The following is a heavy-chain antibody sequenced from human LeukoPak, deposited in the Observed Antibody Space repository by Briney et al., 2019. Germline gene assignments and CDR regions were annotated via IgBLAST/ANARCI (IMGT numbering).Heavy chain of an antibody. CDR1: GFTFSDYY. CDR3: AKDQGGYLTSEYFQH. V-gene: IGHV3-11*01. Sequence: GGSLRLSCAASGFTFSDYYMSWIRQAPGKGLEWVSYISSSGSTIYYADSVKGRFTISRDNSKNTLYLQMNSLRAEDTAVYYCAKDQGGYLTSEYFQHWGQGTLVTVSS. CDR2: ISSSGSTI. J-gene: IGHJ1*01. D-gene: IGHD5-12*01.